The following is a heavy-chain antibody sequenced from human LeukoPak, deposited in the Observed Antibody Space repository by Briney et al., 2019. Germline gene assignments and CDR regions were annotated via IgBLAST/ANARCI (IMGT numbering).Heavy chain of an antibody. J-gene: IGHJ4*02. CDR1: GYTFTSYG. V-gene: IGHV1-18*01. Sequence: ASVKVSCKASGYTFTSYGISWVRQAPGQGLEWMGWISAYNGNTNYAQKLQGRVTMTRDTSISTAYMELSRLRSDDTAVYYCARDGTPQLGPTPYDYWGQGTLVTVSS. CDR2: ISAYNGNT. D-gene: IGHD6-13*01. CDR3: ARDGTPQLGPTPYDY.